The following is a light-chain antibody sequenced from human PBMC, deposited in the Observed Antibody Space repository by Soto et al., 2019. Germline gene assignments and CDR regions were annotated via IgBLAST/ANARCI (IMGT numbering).Light chain of an antibody. Sequence: EIVMTQSPATLSVSPGDRATLSCRASQSVDNDLAWYQQKPGQPPRLLIYDASTKATGIPARFSGSQSGTEFTLTISSLLSEDFATYYCQQLHVYPSTFGGGTKVE. CDR3: QQLHVYPST. CDR1: QSVDND. V-gene: IGKV3D-15*01. J-gene: IGKJ4*01. CDR2: DAS.